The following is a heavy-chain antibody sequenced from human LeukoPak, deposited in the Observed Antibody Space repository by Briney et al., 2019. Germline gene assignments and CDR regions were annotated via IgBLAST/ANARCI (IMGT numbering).Heavy chain of an antibody. CDR1: GFTVSSHY. Sequence: PGGSLRLSCAASGFTVSSHYMTWVRQAPGKGLEWVSVIYSGGDTHYADSVKGRFTISRDNSKNTLYLQMNSLRAEDTAVYYCARENIKWPLAFDIWGQGTMVTVSS. V-gene: IGHV3-53*01. J-gene: IGHJ3*02. CDR3: ARENIKWPLAFDI. D-gene: IGHD1/OR15-1a*01. CDR2: IYSGGDT.